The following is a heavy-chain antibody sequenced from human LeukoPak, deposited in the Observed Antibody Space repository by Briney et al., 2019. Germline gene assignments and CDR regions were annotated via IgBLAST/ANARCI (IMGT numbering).Heavy chain of an antibody. CDR1: GFTFSSYE. D-gene: IGHD2-2*01. V-gene: IGHV3-48*03. CDR3: ARGCSSTSCLQD. Sequence: GGSLRLSCAASGFTFSSYEMNWVRQAPGKGLEWVSYISSSGSTIYYADSVKGRFTISRDNAKNSLYLQMNSLRAEDTAVYYCARGCSSTSCLQDWGQGTMVTVSS. J-gene: IGHJ3*01. CDR2: ISSSGSTI.